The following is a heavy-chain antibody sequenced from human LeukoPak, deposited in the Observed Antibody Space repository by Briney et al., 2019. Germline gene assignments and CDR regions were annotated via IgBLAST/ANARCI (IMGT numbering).Heavy chain of an antibody. CDR2: INLKSGVT. J-gene: IGHJ4*02. CDR1: AYTFTDSY. D-gene: IGHD2-21*02. V-gene: IGHV1-2*02. CDR3: AREGRHCGGDCYSFDS. Sequence: GASVKVSCKASAYTFTDSYMHWVRQAPGQGLEYLAWINLKSGVTKYAQKFQGRVSMTRDTSIYTAYMDLRSLTSDDTAVYYCAREGRHCGGDCYSFDSWGQGTLVTVSS.